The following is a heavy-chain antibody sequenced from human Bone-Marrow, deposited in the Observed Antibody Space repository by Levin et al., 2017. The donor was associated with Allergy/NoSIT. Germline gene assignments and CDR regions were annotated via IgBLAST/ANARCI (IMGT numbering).Heavy chain of an antibody. CDR2: ISFSGNT. V-gene: IGHV4-59*01. Sequence: NPSETLSLTCTVSGDSIRSNYWSWIRQPPGKGLEWIGYISFSGNTDYNPSLRSRVAISADTYKNNFSLSLNYVTAADTAGEYGARESGRRATIRSFDPWGQGTLVIVSS. CDR1: GDSIRSNY. J-gene: IGHJ5*02. D-gene: IGHD3-3*01. CDR3: ARESGRRATIRSFDP.